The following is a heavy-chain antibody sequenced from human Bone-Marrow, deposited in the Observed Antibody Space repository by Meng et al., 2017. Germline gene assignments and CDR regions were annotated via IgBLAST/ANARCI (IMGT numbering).Heavy chain of an antibody. Sequence: SETLSLTCTVPGGSISSYYWSWIRQPPGKGLEWIGYIYYSGSTNYNPSLKSRVTISVDTSKNQFSLKLSSVTAADTAVYYCARAFDNPYYFDYWGQGTLVTVSS. V-gene: IGHV4-59*01. J-gene: IGHJ4*02. D-gene: IGHD1-1*01. CDR1: GGSISSYY. CDR2: IYYSGST. CDR3: ARAFDNPYYFDY.